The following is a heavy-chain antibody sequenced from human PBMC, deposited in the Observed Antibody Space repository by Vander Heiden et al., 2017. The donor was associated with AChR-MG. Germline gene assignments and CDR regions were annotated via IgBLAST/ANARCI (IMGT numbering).Heavy chain of an antibody. Sequence: QVQLVQSGTEVKKPGASVKVSCKASGYSLTNYAIHWVRQAPGQRLEWMGWINAGNGNTKYSQNFQGRVTITRDTSANTAYMELSSLRSEDTAVYYCARDSREYQMLTKTSNWFDPWGQGTLVTVSS. D-gene: IGHD3-16*01. CDR3: ARDSREYQMLTKTSNWFDP. CDR2: INAGNGNT. V-gene: IGHV1-3*01. J-gene: IGHJ5*02. CDR1: GYSLTNYA.